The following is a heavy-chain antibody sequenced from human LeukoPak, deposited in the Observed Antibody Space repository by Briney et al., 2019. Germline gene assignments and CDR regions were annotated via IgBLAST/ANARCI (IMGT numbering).Heavy chain of an antibody. Sequence: PSQTLSLTCTVSGGSISSGAYYWSWIRQHPGKGLEWIGYIYYTGTYYSPSLKSRVTISVDTSKNQFSLKLGSVTAADTAVYYCARQGYGSGSQDNWFDPWGQGTLVTVSS. CDR2: IYYTGT. CDR1: GGSISSGAYY. J-gene: IGHJ5*02. V-gene: IGHV4-31*03. D-gene: IGHD3-10*01. CDR3: ARQGYGSGSQDNWFDP.